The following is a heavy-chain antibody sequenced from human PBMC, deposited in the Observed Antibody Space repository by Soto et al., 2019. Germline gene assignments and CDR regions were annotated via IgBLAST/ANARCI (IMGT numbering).Heavy chain of an antibody. CDR2: ISAYNGNT. D-gene: IGHD6-13*01. V-gene: IGHV1-18*01. CDR3: AREERPYSNYFAY. Sequence: QVQLVQSGAEVKKPGASVKVSCKASGYTFTSYGISWVRQDPGQGLEWMGWISAYNGNTNYAQKLQGRVTMTTDTSTSTANRELRSLRSDDTAVYYCAREERPYSNYFAYWGQGTPVTVSS. J-gene: IGHJ4*02. CDR1: GYTFTSYG.